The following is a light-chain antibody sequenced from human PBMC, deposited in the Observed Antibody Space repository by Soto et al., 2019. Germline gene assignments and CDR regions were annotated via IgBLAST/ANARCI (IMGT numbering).Light chain of an antibody. CDR1: TGVVTSGHY. CDR2: DTN. J-gene: IGLJ2*01. CDR3: LLSYSGVVV. Sequence: QAVVTQEPSLTVSPGGTVTLTCASSTGVVTSGHYPYWFQQKPGQAPTALIYDTNNKHSWTPARFSGSLLGGRGALTLSGAQPEDEADYYCLLSYSGVVVFGGGTKVTVL. V-gene: IGLV7-46*01.